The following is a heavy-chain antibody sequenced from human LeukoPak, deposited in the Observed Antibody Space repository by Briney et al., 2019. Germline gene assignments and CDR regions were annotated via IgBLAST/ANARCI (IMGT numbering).Heavy chain of an antibody. V-gene: IGHV4-59*01. J-gene: IGHJ6*03. CDR3: ASVNYGSTITQLWGGGDYYYYYMDV. Sequence: SETLSLTCTVSGGSISSYYWSWIRQPPGKGLEWIGYIYYSGSTNYNPSLKSRVTISVDTSKNQFSLKLSSVTAADTAVYYCASVNYGSTITQLWGGGDYYYYYMDVWGKGTTVTVSS. CDR2: IYYSGST. CDR1: GGSISSYY. D-gene: IGHD3-10*01.